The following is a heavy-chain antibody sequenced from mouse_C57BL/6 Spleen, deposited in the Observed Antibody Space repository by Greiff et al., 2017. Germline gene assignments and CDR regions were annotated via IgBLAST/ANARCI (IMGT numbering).Heavy chain of an antibody. CDR1: GFTFSSYA. V-gene: IGHV5-4*03. D-gene: IGHD4-1*01. J-gene: IGHJ4*01. CDR3: ARPWDYYAMDY. Sequence: EVKVVESGGGLVKPGGSLKLSCAASGFTFSSYAMSWVRQTPEKRLEWVATISDGGSYTYYPDNVKGRFTISRDNAKNNLYLQMSHLKSEDTAMYYCARPWDYYAMDYWGQGTSVTVSS. CDR2: ISDGGSYT.